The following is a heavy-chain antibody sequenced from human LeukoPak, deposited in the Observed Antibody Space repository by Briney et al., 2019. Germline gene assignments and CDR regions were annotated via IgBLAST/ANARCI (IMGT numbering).Heavy chain of an antibody. CDR2: ISAYNGNT. V-gene: IGHV1-18*01. Sequence: ASVKVSCKASGYTFTSYGISRVRQAPGQGLEWMGWISAYNGNTNYAQKLQGRVTMTTDTSTSTAYMELRSLRSDDTAVYYCARDWLWSGSYIDAFDIWGQGTMVTVSS. CDR3: ARDWLWSGSYIDAFDI. D-gene: IGHD1-26*01. CDR1: GYTFTSYG. J-gene: IGHJ3*02.